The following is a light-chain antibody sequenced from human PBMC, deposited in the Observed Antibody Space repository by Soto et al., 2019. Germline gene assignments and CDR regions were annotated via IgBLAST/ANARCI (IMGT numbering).Light chain of an antibody. Sequence: ETVLTQSPGTLSLSPGERATLFCRASQSVSSSYLAWYQQKPGQAPSLLIFGASSRATGIPDRFSGSGSGTEFTPTISRLEPEDFAVYYCQQDGSSPPSWTFGQGTKVEIK. V-gene: IGKV3-20*01. CDR1: QSVSSSY. CDR2: GAS. J-gene: IGKJ1*01. CDR3: QQDGSSPPSWT.